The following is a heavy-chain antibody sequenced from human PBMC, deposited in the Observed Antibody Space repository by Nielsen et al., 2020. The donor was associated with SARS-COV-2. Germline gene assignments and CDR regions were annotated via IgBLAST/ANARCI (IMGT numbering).Heavy chain of an antibody. V-gene: IGHV1-18*04. J-gene: IGHJ5*02. CDR1: GYTFTNYG. CDR3: ARYSTGWFSGLYWFDP. D-gene: IGHD2-2*01. Sequence: ALVKVSCKASGYTFTNYGTSWVRQAPGQGLEWLGWISGHNGDTYYAQKVQDRLTLTADSSTSTAFLELTSLTSDDTAVYYCARYSTGWFSGLYWFDPWGQGTLVTVST. CDR2: ISGHNGDT.